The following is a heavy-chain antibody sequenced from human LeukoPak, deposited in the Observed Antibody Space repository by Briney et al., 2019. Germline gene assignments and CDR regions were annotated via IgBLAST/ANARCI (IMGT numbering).Heavy chain of an antibody. CDR2: INPNSGGT. CDR3: ARSYCSGGSCYPGDFDY. V-gene: IGHV1-2*02. J-gene: IGHJ4*02. Sequence: GASVKVSCKASGYTFTGYYMHWVRQAPGQGLEWMGWINPNSGGTNYAQKFQGRVTMTRDTSISTAYTELSRLRSDDTAVYYCARSYCSGGSCYPGDFDYWGQGTLVTVSS. CDR1: GYTFTGYY. D-gene: IGHD2-15*01.